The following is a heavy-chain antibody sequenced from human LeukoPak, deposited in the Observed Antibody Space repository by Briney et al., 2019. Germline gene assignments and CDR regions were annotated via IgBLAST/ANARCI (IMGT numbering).Heavy chain of an antibody. CDR2: ISYDGSDK. V-gene: IGHV3-30*18. J-gene: IGHJ4*02. D-gene: IGHD3-3*02. CDR3: GNHFPHFDY. Sequence: GRSLRLSCAASGFTFSSYGMHWVRQAPGKGLEWVAVISYDGSDKYYAGSVKGRFTISRDNSKNTLCLQMDSLRAEDTAVYYCGNHFPHFDYWGQGTLVTVSS. CDR1: GFTFSSYG.